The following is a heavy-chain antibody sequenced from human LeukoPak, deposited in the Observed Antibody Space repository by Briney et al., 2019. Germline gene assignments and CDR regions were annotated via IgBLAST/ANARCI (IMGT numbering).Heavy chain of an antibody. CDR1: GYSISRGYH. J-gene: IGHJ5*02. Sequence: PSETLSLTCSVSGYSISRGYHWAWVRQPPGKGLEWIGEINHSGSTNYNPSLKSRVTISVDTSKNQFSLKLSSVTAADTAVYYCARGSGFDPWGQGTLVTVSS. D-gene: IGHD6-25*01. CDR3: ARGSGFDP. V-gene: IGHV4-38-2*02. CDR2: INHSGST.